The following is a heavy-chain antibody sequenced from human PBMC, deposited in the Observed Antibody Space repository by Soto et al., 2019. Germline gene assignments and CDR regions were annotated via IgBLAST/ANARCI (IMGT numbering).Heavy chain of an antibody. J-gene: IGHJ3*02. Sequence: PSETLSLTCTVSGGSISSYYWSWIRQPAGKGLEWIGRTYTSGSTNYNPSLRSRVTMSVDTSKNQFSLKLSSVTAADTAVYYCAGTRVASDAFDIWGQGTMVTVSS. CDR2: TYTSGST. CDR1: GGSISSYY. V-gene: IGHV4-4*07. D-gene: IGHD2-15*01. CDR3: AGTRVASDAFDI.